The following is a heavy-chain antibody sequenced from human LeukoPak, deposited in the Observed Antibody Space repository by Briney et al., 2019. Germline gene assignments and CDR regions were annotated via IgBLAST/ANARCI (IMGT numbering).Heavy chain of an antibody. CDR3: ARDLPYYDILTGQGDY. D-gene: IGHD3-9*01. CDR1: GYTFTSYY. V-gene: IGHV1-46*01. J-gene: IGHJ4*02. Sequence: ASVKVSCKASGYTFTSYYMHWVRQAPGQGLEWMGIINPSGGSTSYAQKFQGRVTMTRDTSTSTVHMELSSLRSEDTAVYYCARDLPYYDILTGQGDYWGQGTLVTVSS. CDR2: INPSGGST.